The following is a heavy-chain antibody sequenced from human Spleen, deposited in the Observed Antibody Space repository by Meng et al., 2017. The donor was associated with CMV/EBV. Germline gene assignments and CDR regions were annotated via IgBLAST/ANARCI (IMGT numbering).Heavy chain of an antibody. J-gene: IGHJ6*02. CDR3: ARDRRYYGSGSYGMDV. V-gene: IGHV3-48*04. CDR1: GFTFSTSS. Sequence: GESLKISCAASGFTFSTSSMNWVRQAPGKGLEWISYISSSSSTIYTADSVKGRFTFSRDDAKNSLYLQMNSLRAEDTAVYYCARDRRYYGSGSYGMDVWGQGTTVTVSS. CDR2: ISSSSSTI. D-gene: IGHD3-10*01.